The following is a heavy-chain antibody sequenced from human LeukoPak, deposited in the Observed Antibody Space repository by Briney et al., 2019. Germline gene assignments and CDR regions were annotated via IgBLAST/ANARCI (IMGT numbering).Heavy chain of an antibody. CDR1: GFTFSSYS. CDR3: ARGLTSYAFCTGYSPASFDY. Sequence: GGSLRLSCAASGFTFSSYSMNWVRQAPGKGLEWVSSISSSSSYIYYADSVKGRFTISRDNAKNSLYLQMNSLRAEDTAVYYCARGLTSYAFCTGYSPASFDYSRPRPLVTVSS. D-gene: IGHD3-3*01. V-gene: IGHV3-21*01. CDR2: ISSSSSYI. J-gene: IGHJ4*02.